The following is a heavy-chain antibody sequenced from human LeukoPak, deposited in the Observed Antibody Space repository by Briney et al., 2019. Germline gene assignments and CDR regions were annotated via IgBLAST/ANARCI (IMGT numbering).Heavy chain of an antibody. CDR2: INHSGST. V-gene: IGHV4-34*01. J-gene: IGHJ6*02. CDR1: GGSFSGYY. CDR3: ARGRAGLRLHFPYYYYGMDA. Sequence: SETLSLTCAVYGGSFSGYYWSWIRQPPGKGLEWIGEINHSGSTNYNPSLKSRVTISVDTSKNQFSLKLSSVTAADTAVYYCARGRAGLRLHFPYYYYGMDAWGQGTTVTVSS. D-gene: IGHD5-24*01.